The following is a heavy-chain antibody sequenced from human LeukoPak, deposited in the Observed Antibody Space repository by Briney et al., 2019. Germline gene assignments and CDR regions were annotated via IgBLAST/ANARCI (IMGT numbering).Heavy chain of an antibody. CDR3: ARVRSVDTDMVPFDY. CDR2: ISYDVSNT. CDR1: RFTFSNYA. V-gene: IGHV3-30*04. J-gene: IGHJ4*02. Sequence: PVAAPRLSCAPSRFTFSNYAMSSVRQAPGEGVGWVAYISYDVSNTYYAHSVKGRFTLYRENSKNMLYMQMTSVRAADKAVYYCARVRSVDTDMVPFDYWGQGKLVTVSS. D-gene: IGHD5-18*01.